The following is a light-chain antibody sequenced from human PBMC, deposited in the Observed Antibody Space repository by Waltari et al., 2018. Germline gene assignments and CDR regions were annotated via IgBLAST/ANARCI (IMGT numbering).Light chain of an antibody. Sequence: DIQMTQSPSSLSASVGDRVTITCQASQGISNYLNWYQQKPGKAPKLLIYDASNLETGVPSRFSGSGSGTDFSLTISNLQAEDVAVYSCQQYYDSPLTFGGGTKVEIK. CDR3: QQYYDSPLT. J-gene: IGKJ4*01. CDR1: QGISNY. V-gene: IGKV1-33*01. CDR2: DAS.